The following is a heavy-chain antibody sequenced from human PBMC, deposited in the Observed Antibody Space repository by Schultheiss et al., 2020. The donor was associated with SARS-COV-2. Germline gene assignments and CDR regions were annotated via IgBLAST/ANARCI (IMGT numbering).Heavy chain of an antibody. D-gene: IGHD4-11*01. CDR1: GFTFSSYG. CDR3: TRHLAPDTVRDDYYMDV. V-gene: IGHV3-33*01. Sequence: GGSLRLSCAASGFTFSSYGMHWVRQAPGKGLEWVAVIWYDGSNKYYADSVKGRFTISRDDSKNTAYLQMNSLKTEDTAVYYCTRHLAPDTVRDDYYMDVWGKGTTVTVSS. CDR2: IWYDGSNK. J-gene: IGHJ6*03.